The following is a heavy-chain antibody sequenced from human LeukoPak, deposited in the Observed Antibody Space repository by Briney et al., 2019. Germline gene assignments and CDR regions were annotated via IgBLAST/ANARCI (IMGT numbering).Heavy chain of an antibody. Sequence: SETLSLTCTVSGGSIGNYFWSWIRQPPGKGLEWIGYVYYSGSTNYNPSLNSRVTISVDTSKNQFSLKLTSVTAADTAVYYCARARTDSTGYYWHYWGQGTLVTVSS. D-gene: IGHD3-22*01. J-gene: IGHJ4*02. CDR3: ARARTDSTGYYWHY. CDR2: VYYSGST. V-gene: IGHV4-59*01. CDR1: GGSIGNYF.